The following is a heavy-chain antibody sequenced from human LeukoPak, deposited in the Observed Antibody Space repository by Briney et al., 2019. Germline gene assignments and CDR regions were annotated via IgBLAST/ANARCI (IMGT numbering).Heavy chain of an antibody. D-gene: IGHD2-2*01. CDR3: ASPSSTSSGAFDI. Sequence: PSETLSLTCTVSGGSNSSGDYYWSWIRQPPGKGLEWIGYIYYSGSTYYNPSLKSRVTISVDTSKNQFSLKLSSVTAADTAVYYCASPSSTSSGAFDIWGQGTMVTVSS. CDR2: IYYSGST. J-gene: IGHJ3*02. CDR1: GGSNSSGDYY. V-gene: IGHV4-30-4*08.